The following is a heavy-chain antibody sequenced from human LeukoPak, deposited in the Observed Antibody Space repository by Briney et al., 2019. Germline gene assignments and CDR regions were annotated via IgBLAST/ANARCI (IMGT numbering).Heavy chain of an antibody. CDR1: GXTFSRYW. J-gene: IGHJ3*02. D-gene: IGHD3-10*02. Sequence: QTGGSLRLSCAASGXTFSRYWMSWVRQAPGKGLESVANIKQDGSEKYYVDSVKGRFTISRDNAKNSLFLQMNSLRAEDTAVYYCATTMWDEGAFDIWGQGTMVTVSS. CDR2: IKQDGSEK. V-gene: IGHV3-7*02. CDR3: ATTMWDEGAFDI.